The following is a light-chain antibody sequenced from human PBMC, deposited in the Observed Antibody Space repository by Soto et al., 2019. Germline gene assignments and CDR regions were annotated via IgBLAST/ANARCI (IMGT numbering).Light chain of an antibody. CDR3: SSYASNRDVL. CDR1: SSDVGRYNF. CDR2: DVN. Sequence: QSALTQPASVSGSPGQSITISCTGTSSDVGRYNFVSWYQHHPGKAPKLMIYDVNNRPSGVSNRFSGSKSGNTASLTISGLQAEDEADHYCSSYASNRDVLFGGGTKLTVL. V-gene: IGLV2-14*03. J-gene: IGLJ2*01.